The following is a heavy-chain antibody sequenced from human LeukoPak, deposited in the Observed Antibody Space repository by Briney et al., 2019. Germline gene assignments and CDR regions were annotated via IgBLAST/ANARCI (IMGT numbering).Heavy chain of an antibody. Sequence: GGSLRLSCAASGFTFSSYAMHWVRQAPGKGLEWVAVISYDGSNKYYADSVKGRFTISRDNSKNTLYLQMNSLRAEDTAVYYCAKDGSSGYFYFDNWGQGTLVTVSS. J-gene: IGHJ4*02. CDR1: GFTFSSYA. D-gene: IGHD3-22*01. V-gene: IGHV3-30*04. CDR2: ISYDGSNK. CDR3: AKDGSSGYFYFDN.